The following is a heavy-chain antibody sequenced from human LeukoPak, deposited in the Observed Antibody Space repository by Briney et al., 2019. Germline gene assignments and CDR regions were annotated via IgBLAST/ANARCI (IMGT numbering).Heavy chain of an antibody. CDR2: IKQDGSEK. CDR3: ARQYCSSTSCSKHDAFDI. CDR1: GGSISSYY. Sequence: ETLSLTCTVSGGSISSYYWSWIRQPAGKGLEWVANIKQDGSEKYYVDSVKGRFTISRDNAKNSLYLEMNSLRAEDTAVYYCARQYCSSTSCSKHDAFDIWGQGTMVTVSS. V-gene: IGHV3-7*01. D-gene: IGHD2-2*01. J-gene: IGHJ3*02.